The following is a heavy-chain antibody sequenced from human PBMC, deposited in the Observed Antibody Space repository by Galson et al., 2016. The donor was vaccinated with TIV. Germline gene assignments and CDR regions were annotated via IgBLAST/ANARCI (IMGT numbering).Heavy chain of an antibody. CDR1: GASFSDYY. V-gene: IGHV4-34*01. J-gene: IGHJ4*02. CDR3: ARDNLDLTFEY. CDR2: INHTGTT. Sequence: SETLSLTCAVYGASFSDYYWSWLRQAPGKGLEWIGEINHTGTTFYNPSLKSRVTMSIDTSKNQFALRLRSVTAADTAVYFCARDNLDLTFEYWGPGTLVAVS.